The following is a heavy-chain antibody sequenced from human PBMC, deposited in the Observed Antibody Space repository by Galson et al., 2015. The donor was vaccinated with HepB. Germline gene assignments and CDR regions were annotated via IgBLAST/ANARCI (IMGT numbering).Heavy chain of an antibody. Sequence: SLRLSCAASGFTFSSYAMSWVRQAPGKGLEWVSAISGSGGSTYYADSVKGRFTISRDNSKNTLYLQMNSLRAEDTAVYYCAKGPPPYGGSKSDYFDYWGQGTLVTVSS. D-gene: IGHD4-23*01. CDR3: AKGPPPYGGSKSDYFDY. V-gene: IGHV3-23*01. J-gene: IGHJ4*02. CDR2: ISGSGGST. CDR1: GFTFSSYA.